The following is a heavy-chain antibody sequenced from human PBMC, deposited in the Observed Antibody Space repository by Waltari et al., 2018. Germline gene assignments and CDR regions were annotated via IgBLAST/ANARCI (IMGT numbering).Heavy chain of an antibody. CDR2: IKQDGSEK. CDR3: ARAPRGYDSSGYYYYFDY. CDR1: GFTFSSYW. D-gene: IGHD3-22*01. V-gene: IGHV3-7*01. Sequence: EVQLVESGGGLVQPGGSLRLSCAASGFTFSSYWMSWVRQAPGKGLEWVANIKQDGSEKYEVDFVKGLLTISSDNAKNSLYLQMNSLGAEDTAVYYCARAPRGYDSSGYYYYFDYWGQGTLVTVSS. J-gene: IGHJ4*02.